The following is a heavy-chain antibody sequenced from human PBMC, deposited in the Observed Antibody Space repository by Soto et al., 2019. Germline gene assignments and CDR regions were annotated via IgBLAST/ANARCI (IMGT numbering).Heavy chain of an antibody. D-gene: IGHD3-10*01. CDR2: IYYSGST. CDR3: ARRPIWFGELSPNPHYYYYMDV. V-gene: IGHV4-39*01. Sequence: SETLSLTCTVSGGSISSSSYYWGWIRQPPGKGLEWIGSIYYSGSTYYNPSLKSRVTISVDTSKNQFSLKLSSVTAADTAVYYCARRPIWFGELSPNPHYYYYMDVWGKGTTVTVSS. J-gene: IGHJ6*03. CDR1: GGSISSSSYY.